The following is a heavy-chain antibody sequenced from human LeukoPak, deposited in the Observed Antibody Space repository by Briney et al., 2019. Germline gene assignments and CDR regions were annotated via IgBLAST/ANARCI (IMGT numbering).Heavy chain of an antibody. J-gene: IGHJ6*03. Sequence: SETLSLTCAVYGGSFSGYCWSWIRQPPGKGLEWIGEINHSGSTNYNPSLKSRVTISVDTSKNQFSLKLSSVTAADTAVYYCAREALGYCSSTSCSFHYYYYMDVWGKGTTVTVSS. CDR1: GGSFSGYC. CDR2: INHSGST. D-gene: IGHD2-2*01. V-gene: IGHV4-34*01. CDR3: AREALGYCSSTSCSFHYYYYMDV.